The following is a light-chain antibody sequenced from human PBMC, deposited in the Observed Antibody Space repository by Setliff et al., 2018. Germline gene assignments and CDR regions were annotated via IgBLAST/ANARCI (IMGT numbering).Light chain of an antibody. Sequence: QSALTQPASVSGSPGRSITISCSGTIGDVGAYDFVSWYQHLPGKAPQLLIFSVNNRPSQISDRFSASKSGDTASLTISGLQAEDEAVYYCCSYTPTMGVVFGGGTKVTVL. CDR1: IGDVGAYDF. CDR2: SVN. J-gene: IGLJ2*01. CDR3: CSYTPTMGVV. V-gene: IGLV2-14*03.